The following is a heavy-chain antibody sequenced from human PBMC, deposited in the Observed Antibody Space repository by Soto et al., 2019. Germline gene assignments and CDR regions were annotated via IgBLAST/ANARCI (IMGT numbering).Heavy chain of an antibody. CDR2: IYYSGST. D-gene: IGHD6-13*01. J-gene: IGHJ6*02. CDR3: ARMAAAHLYYYYGMDV. CDR1: GGSISSYY. V-gene: IGHV4-59*01. Sequence: LSLTCTVSGGSISSYYWRWIRQPPGKGLEWIGYIYYSGSTNYNPSLKSRVTISVDTSKNQFSLKLSSVTAADTAVYYCARMAAAHLYYYYGMDVWGQGTTVTVSS.